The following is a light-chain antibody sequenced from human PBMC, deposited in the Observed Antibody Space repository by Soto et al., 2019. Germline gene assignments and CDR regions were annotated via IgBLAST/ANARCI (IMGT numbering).Light chain of an antibody. CDR1: SNDVGAFDY. Sequence: QSVLTQPASVSASPGQSISISCTGTSNDVGAFDYVSWYQQHPGKAPKLIIFEVFNRPSGVPTRFSGSKSGSTASLTISGLQAEDEADYFCSSYTTNNAHVFGGGTKLTVL. CDR3: SSYTTNNAHV. J-gene: IGLJ2*01. V-gene: IGLV2-14*01. CDR2: EVF.